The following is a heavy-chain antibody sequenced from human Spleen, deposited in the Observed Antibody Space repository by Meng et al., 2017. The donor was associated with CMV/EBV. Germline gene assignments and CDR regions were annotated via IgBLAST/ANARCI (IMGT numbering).Heavy chain of an antibody. J-gene: IGHJ4*02. D-gene: IGHD1-20*01. CDR1: GAPISSSDYY. Sequence: QVQVPGVGPGLLNPSETLSLTCFVSGAPISSSDYYWSWIRQSPGKGLEWIGYIYPSGSTYYNPSLKRRGTIAVDTSKNPFSQKLSSVTAADTAVYYCARESRNWNQGGFDYWGQGTLVTVSS. CDR3: ARESRNWNQGGFDY. CDR2: IYPSGST. V-gene: IGHV4-30-4*08.